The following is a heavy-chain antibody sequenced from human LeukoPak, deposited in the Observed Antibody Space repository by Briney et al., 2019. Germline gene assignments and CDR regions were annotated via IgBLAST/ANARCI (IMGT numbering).Heavy chain of an antibody. Sequence: PSETLSLTCAVSGGSISSGGYPWSWIRQPPGKGLEWIGYIYYSGSTNYNPSLKSRVTISVDTSKNQFSLKLSSVTAADTAVYYCARSPPLVRGVIDAFDIWGQGTMVTVSS. CDR1: GGSISSGGYP. D-gene: IGHD3-10*01. CDR2: IYYSGST. V-gene: IGHV4-61*08. CDR3: ARSPPLVRGVIDAFDI. J-gene: IGHJ3*02.